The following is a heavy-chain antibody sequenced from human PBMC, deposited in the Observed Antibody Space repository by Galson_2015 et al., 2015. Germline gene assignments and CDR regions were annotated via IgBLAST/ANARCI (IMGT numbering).Heavy chain of an antibody. V-gene: IGHV3-21*01. Sequence: SLRLSCAASGFIFSTYSMHWVRQAPGKGLEWVSSISSSSYLYYADSVKGRFTISRDNAENSLYLQTNSLRAGDTAVYYCARERADSSGFYIAASDIWGQGTMVTVSS. D-gene: IGHD6-19*01. J-gene: IGHJ3*02. CDR1: GFIFSTYS. CDR3: ARERADSSGFYIAASDI. CDR2: ISSSSYL.